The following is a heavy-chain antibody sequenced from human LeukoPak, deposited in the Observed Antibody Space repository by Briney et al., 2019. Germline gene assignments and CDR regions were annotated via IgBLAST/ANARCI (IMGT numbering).Heavy chain of an antibody. V-gene: IGHV4-59*01. Sequence: PSETLSLTCTVSGGSISSYYWSWIRQPPGKGLEWIGYIYYSGSTNYNPSLKSRVTISVDTSKNQFSLKLSSVTAADTAVYYCASGKYYYDESVSVNRASRTALNIWAQGTMVIVSS. CDR1: GGSISSYY. CDR2: IYYSGST. D-gene: IGHD3-22*01. CDR3: ASGKYYYDESVSVNRASRTALNI. J-gene: IGHJ3*02.